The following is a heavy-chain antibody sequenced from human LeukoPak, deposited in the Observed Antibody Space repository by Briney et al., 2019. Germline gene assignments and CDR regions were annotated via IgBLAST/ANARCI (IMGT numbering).Heavy chain of an antibody. D-gene: IGHD6-6*01. V-gene: IGHV4-34*01. CDR3: ARDRRLMGSSGPFFDY. CDR1: GGSFSGYY. J-gene: IGHJ4*02. CDR2: INHSGST. Sequence: SETLSLTCAVYGGSFSGYYWSWIRQPPGKGLEWIGEINHSGSTNYNPSLKSRVTISVDTSKNQFSLKLSSVTAADTAVYYCARDRRLMGSSGPFFDYWGQGTLVTVSS.